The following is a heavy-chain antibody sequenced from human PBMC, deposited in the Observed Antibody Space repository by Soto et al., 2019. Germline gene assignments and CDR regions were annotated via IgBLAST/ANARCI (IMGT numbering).Heavy chain of an antibody. D-gene: IGHD3-10*01. CDR3: HGSGSYPPGAYYYYMDV. J-gene: IGHJ6*03. Sequence: QLQLQESGPGLVKPSETLSLTCTVSGGSISSSSYYWGWIRQPPGKGLEWIGSIYYSGSTYYNPSLKCRVTISVDTSKNQFSLKLSSVTAADTAVYYCHGSGSYPPGAYYYYMDVWGKGTTVTVSS. V-gene: IGHV4-39*01. CDR2: IYYSGST. CDR1: GGSISSSSYY.